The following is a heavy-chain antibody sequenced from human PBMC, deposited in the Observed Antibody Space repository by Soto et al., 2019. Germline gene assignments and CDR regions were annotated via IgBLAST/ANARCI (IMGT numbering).Heavy chain of an antibody. V-gene: IGHV3-53*01. D-gene: IGHD6-13*01. Sequence: LRLSCAASGFTVSSNYMIWVRQAPGKGLEWVSVIYSGGSTYYADSVKGRFTISRDNSKNTLYLQMNSLRAEDTAVYYCARSYSSNSNWFDPWGQGTLVTVSS. CDR1: GFTVSSNY. CDR2: IYSGGST. CDR3: ARSYSSNSNWFDP. J-gene: IGHJ5*02.